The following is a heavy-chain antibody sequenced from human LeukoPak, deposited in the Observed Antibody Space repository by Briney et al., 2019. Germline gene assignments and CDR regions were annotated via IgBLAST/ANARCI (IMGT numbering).Heavy chain of an antibody. CDR3: SRRGYCSGRSCYADY. CDR1: GFTFSSYA. D-gene: IGHD2-15*01. Sequence: GGSLRLSCAASGFTFSSYAMHWVRQAPGKGLEYVSAISSNGGNTYYANSVKGRFTISRDNYKNTLYLQMDSLRAEDMAVYYCSRRGYCSGRSCYADYWGQGTLVTVSS. V-gene: IGHV3-64*01. J-gene: IGHJ4*02. CDR2: ISSNGGNT.